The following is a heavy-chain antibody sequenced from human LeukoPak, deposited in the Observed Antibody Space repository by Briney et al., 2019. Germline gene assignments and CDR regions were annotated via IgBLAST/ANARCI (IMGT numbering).Heavy chain of an antibody. J-gene: IGHJ3*02. Sequence: PGRSLRLSCAASGFTFSSYAMHWVRQAPGKGLEWVAVISYDGSNKYYADSVKGRFTIYRDNSKNTLYLQMNSLRAEDTAVYYCARATVTKGAAFDIWGQGTMVTVSS. CDR1: GFTFSSYA. V-gene: IGHV3-30-3*01. CDR2: ISYDGSNK. D-gene: IGHD4-17*01. CDR3: ARATVTKGAAFDI.